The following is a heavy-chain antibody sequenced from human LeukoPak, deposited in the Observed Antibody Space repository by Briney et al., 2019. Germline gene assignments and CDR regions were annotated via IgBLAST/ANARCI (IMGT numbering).Heavy chain of an antibody. Sequence: PSETLSLTCDVSDASISSSRFYWAWIRQPPGKGLEWIGSASYSGGTYYNSSLKSRVTISIDMSKNQFSLRLTSVTAADTAVYYCARQLPFSGSFYYGLDVWGQGTTVTVSS. D-gene: IGHD3-22*01. V-gene: IGHV4-39*01. CDR3: ARQLPFSGSFYYGLDV. CDR2: ASYSGGT. J-gene: IGHJ6*02. CDR1: DASISSSRFY.